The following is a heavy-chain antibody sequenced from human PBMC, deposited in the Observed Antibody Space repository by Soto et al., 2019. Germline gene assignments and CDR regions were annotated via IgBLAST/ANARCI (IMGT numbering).Heavy chain of an antibody. V-gene: IGHV3-64D*08. J-gene: IGHJ6*02. CDR3: VNAVGSGSYRYYYYGMDV. Sequence: GGSLRLSCSASGFTFSSYAMHWVRQAPGKGLEYVSAISSNGGSTYYADSVKGRFTISRDNSKNTLYLQMSSLRAEDTAVYYCVNAVGSGSYRYYYYGMDVWGQGTTVTVSS. CDR1: GFTFSSYA. D-gene: IGHD3-10*01. CDR2: ISSNGGST.